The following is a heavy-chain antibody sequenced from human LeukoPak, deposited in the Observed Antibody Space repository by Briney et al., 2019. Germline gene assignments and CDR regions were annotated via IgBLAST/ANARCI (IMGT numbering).Heavy chain of an antibody. CDR1: GGSISSYY. CDR2: IYYSGST. V-gene: IGHV4-59*01. D-gene: IGHD6-19*01. CDR3: AMGSGWYYFDY. J-gene: IGHJ4*02. Sequence: PSETLSLTCTVSGGSISSYYWSWTRQPPGKGLEWIGYIYYSGSTNYNPSLKSRVTISVDTSKNQFSLKLSSVTAADTAVYYCAMGSGWYYFDYWGQGTLVTVSS.